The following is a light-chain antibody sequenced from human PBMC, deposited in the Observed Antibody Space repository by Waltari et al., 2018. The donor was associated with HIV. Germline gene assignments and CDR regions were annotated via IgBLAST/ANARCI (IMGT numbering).Light chain of an antibody. V-gene: IGLV2-23*02. J-gene: IGLJ3*02. CDR2: DVN. Sequence: QSDLTQPASVSGSPGQSLTISCTGTSSDVGAYDYVPWYQQYPGKATRFRIYDVNNRPAGVSSRFCGSKSVNTASLTISGLQAEDEADYYCCSYADIRTLVFGGGTKVTVL. CDR3: CSYADIRTLV. CDR1: SSDVGAYDY.